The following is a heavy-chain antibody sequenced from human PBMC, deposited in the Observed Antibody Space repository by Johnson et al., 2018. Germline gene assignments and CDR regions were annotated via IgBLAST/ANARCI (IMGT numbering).Heavy chain of an antibody. D-gene: IGHD4-23*01. CDR3: ARRTTTVVTDYYYYMDV. J-gene: IGHJ6*03. CDR2: ISSSSSII. CDR1: GFTFSSYG. V-gene: IGHV3-48*01. Sequence: VQLVESGGGVVQPGRSLRLSCAASGFTFSSYGMHWVRQAPGKGLEWVSYISSSSSIIYYADSVKGRFTISSDNSKNTLYLQMNSLRAEDTAVYYCARRTTTVVTDYYYYMDVWGKGTTVTVSS.